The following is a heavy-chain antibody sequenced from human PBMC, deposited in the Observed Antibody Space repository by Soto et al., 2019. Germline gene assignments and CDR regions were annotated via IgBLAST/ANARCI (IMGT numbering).Heavy chain of an antibody. D-gene: IGHD6-25*01. J-gene: IGHJ4*02. Sequence: EVQLLESGGGLVQPGRSLRLSCAASGFTFSSYAMSWVRQAPGKGLEWVSAISGSGRTTYYAASVKGRFTISRDNSKNTLFLQMNRLRAEDTAVYYCAKFFVETGGSSGWPWAFHYWGQGTLVTVSS. CDR3: AKFFVETGGSSGWPWAFHY. V-gene: IGHV3-23*01. CDR1: GFTFSSYA. CDR2: ISGSGRTT.